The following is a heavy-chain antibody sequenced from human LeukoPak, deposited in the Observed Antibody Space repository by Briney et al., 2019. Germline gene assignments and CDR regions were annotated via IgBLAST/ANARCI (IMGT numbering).Heavy chain of an antibody. CDR1: GFTFSSYS. V-gene: IGHV3-48*01. Sequence: SGGSLRLSCAASGFTFSSYSMNWVRQAPGKGLEWVSYISSSSSTIYYADSVKGRFTISRDNAKNSLYLQMNSLRAEDTAVYYCARDSITIFGVINYWGQGTLVTVSS. CDR2: ISSSSSTI. J-gene: IGHJ4*02. CDR3: ARDSITIFGVINY. D-gene: IGHD3-3*01.